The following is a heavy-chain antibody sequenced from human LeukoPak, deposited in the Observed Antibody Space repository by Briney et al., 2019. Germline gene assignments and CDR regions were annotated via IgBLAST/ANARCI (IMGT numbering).Heavy chain of an antibody. CDR2: ISYHGSNK. CDR3: AKDSSGFALDY. Sequence: VAVISYHGSNKYYADSVKGRFTISRDNSKNTLYLQMNSLRAEDTAVYYCAKDSSGFALDYWGQGTLVTVSS. V-gene: IGHV3-30*18. D-gene: IGHD3-22*01. J-gene: IGHJ4*02.